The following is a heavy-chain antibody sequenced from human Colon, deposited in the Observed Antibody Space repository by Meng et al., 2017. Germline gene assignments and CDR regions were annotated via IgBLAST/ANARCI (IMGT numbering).Heavy chain of an antibody. CDR2: IYHSGST. J-gene: IGHJ4*02. D-gene: IGHD3-10*01. CDR3: ARVIYASGNMAHLDC. CDR1: GDSIRSSNW. Sequence: ESGPGLVKPSGTLSLTCAVSGDSIRSSNWWSWVRQPPGRGLEWIGEIYHSGSTNYNPSLKNRLSLTVDKSKNQFSLTLHSVTAADTAVYYCARVIYASGNMAHLDCWGQGTLVTVSS. V-gene: IGHV4-4*02.